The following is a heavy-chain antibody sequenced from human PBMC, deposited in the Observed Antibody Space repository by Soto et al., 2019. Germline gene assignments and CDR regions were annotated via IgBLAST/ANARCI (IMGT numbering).Heavy chain of an antibody. CDR2: ISSSGSTI. V-gene: IGHV3-48*04. D-gene: IGHD1-1*01. CDR3: ARGQNWNDGFDY. Sequence: GGSLRLSCAAAGFTFSSYAMSWVRQAPGKGLEWVSYISSSGSTIYYADSVKGRFTISRDNAKNSLYLQMNSLRAEDTAVYYCARGQNWNDGFDYWGQGTLVTVSS. CDR1: GFTFSSYA. J-gene: IGHJ4*02.